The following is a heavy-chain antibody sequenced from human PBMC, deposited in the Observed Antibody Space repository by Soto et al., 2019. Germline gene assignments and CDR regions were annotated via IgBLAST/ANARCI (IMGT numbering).Heavy chain of an antibody. CDR3: AKDRPGGYDFWSGYYPRTDY. J-gene: IGHJ4*02. D-gene: IGHD3-3*01. Sequence: EVQLLESGGGLVQPGGSLRLSCAASGFTFSSYAMSWVRQAPGKGLEWVSAISGSGGSTYYADSVKGRFTISRDNSKNTLYVQMNSLRAEDTAVYYCAKDRPGGYDFWSGYYPRTDYSGQGTLVTVSS. CDR1: GFTFSSYA. CDR2: ISGSGGST. V-gene: IGHV3-23*01.